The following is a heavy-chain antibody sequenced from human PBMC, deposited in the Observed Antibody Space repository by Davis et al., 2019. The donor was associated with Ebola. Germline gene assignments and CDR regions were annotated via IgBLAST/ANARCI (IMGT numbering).Heavy chain of an antibody. Sequence: GESLKISCAASGFTFSSYAMSWVRQAPGKGLEWVSAISGSGGSTYYADSVKGRFTISRDNSKNTLYLQMNSLRAEDTAVYYCAKVAYYDFWSGPLMDYYYYGMDVWGKGTTVTVSS. CDR1: GFTFSSYA. J-gene: IGHJ6*04. CDR3: AKVAYYDFWSGPLMDYYYYGMDV. CDR2: ISGSGGST. V-gene: IGHV3-23*01. D-gene: IGHD3-3*01.